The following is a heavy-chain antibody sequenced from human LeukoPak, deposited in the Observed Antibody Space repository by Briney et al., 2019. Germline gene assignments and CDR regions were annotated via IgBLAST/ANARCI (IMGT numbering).Heavy chain of an antibody. Sequence: NPSETLSLTCTVSGDSISSYSWTWIGQRAGKGLEWIGRLYTSGITHYNPSLKSRVTMSVDTSKNQFSLMLTSLTAADTAVYYCVTALYFGELGYYCLDLCAKGTTVTVSS. CDR1: GDSISSYS. J-gene: IGHJ6*03. CDR2: LYTSGIT. V-gene: IGHV4-4*07. D-gene: IGHD3-10*01. CDR3: VTALYFGELGYYCLDL.